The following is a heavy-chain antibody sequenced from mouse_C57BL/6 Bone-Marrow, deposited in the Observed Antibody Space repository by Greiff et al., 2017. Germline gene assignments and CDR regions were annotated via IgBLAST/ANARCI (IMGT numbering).Heavy chain of an antibody. Sequence: ATGGVDFSRYWMSWVRRAPGKGLEWIGEINPDSSTINYAPSLKDKFIISRDNAKNTLYLQMSKVRSEDTALYYCARTTGWYFDVWGTGTTVTVSS. J-gene: IGHJ1*03. D-gene: IGHD1-1*01. CDR1: GVDFSRYW. CDR3: ARTTGWYFDV. CDR2: INPDSSTI. V-gene: IGHV4-1*01.